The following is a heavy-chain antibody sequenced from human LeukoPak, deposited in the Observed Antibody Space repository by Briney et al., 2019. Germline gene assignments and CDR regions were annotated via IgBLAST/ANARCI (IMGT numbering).Heavy chain of an antibody. CDR2: INQDGSEK. V-gene: IGHV3-7*01. J-gene: IGHJ3*01. CDR3: ATVAYSGRYNIY. D-gene: IGHD1-26*01. Sequence: GGSLSLSCAAPGFTFSSYWMSWVRPAPGKGLEWVANINQDGSEKYYVDSVKGRFAISRDNAKNSLYLQMTSLRAEDTAVYSCATVAYSGRYNIYWGQGTMVTVSS. CDR1: GFTFSSYW.